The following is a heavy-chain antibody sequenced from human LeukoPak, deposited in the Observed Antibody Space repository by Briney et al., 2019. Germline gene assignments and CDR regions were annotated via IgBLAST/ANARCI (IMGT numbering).Heavy chain of an antibody. J-gene: IGHJ4*02. CDR3: ARGRTSSWYFDY. D-gene: IGHD6-13*01. V-gene: IGHV3-48*02. Sequence: GGSLRLSCAASGFXFSNYNMNWVRQAPGKGLEWISFITSSSSTIYYADSVKGRFTISRDNAKNSLYLQMNSLRDEDTAVYYCARGRTSSWYFDYWGQGTLVTVSS. CDR2: ITSSSSTI. CDR1: GFXFSNYN.